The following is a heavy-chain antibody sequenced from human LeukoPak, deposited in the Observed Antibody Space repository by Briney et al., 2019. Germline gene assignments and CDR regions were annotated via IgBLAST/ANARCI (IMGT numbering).Heavy chain of an antibody. CDR2: ISGDGGST. CDR3: AKVIEEQLETLFDY. D-gene: IGHD6-6*01. V-gene: IGHV3-43*02. J-gene: IGHJ4*02. CDR1: GFTFDDYA. Sequence: GGSLRLSCAASGFTFDDYAMHWVRQAPGKGLEWVSLISGDGGSTYYADSVKGRFTISRDNSKNSLYLQMNSLRTEDTALYYWAKVIEEQLETLFDYWGQGTLVTVSS.